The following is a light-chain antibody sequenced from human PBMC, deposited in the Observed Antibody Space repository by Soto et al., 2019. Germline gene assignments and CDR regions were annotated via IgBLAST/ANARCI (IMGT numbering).Light chain of an antibody. J-gene: IGKJ1*01. Sequence: EIVLTQSPATLSLSPGERATLSCGASQSVSSNYLAWYQQRPGQAPRLLIYGVSTRATDIPARFGGSGSGTEFTLTISSLQSEDFAVYYCQQYNNWPPTWTFGQGTKVE. CDR2: GVS. V-gene: IGKV3-15*01. CDR1: QSVSSN. CDR3: QQYNNWPPTWT.